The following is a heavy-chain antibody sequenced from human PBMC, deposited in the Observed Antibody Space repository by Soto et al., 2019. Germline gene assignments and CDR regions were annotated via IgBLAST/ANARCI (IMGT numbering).Heavy chain of an antibody. CDR3: ARGSRGSERHDFDF. Sequence: QVQLVQSGAEGKKPGASVKVSCKASGYTYINYGISWVRQAPGHGLEWVGWISSYNGDTKYAQKVQDRVTMSTDTSTPTAYMELRSLTSEDTAVYYCARGSRGSERHDFDFWGQGTLVTVSS. V-gene: IGHV1-18*01. CDR1: GYTYINYG. CDR2: ISSYNGDT. J-gene: IGHJ4*02. D-gene: IGHD2-15*01.